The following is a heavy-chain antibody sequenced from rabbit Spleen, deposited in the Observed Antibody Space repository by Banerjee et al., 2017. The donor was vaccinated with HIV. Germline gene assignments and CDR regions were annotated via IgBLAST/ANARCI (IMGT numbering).Heavy chain of an antibody. CDR2: IYTTSGSA. CDR3: ARDIYGGSGWYGNGMNL. V-gene: IGHV1S40*01. D-gene: IGHD4-2*01. J-gene: IGHJ3*01. CDR1: GFSFSSSYW. Sequence: QSLEESGGDLVKPGASLTLTCTASGFSFSSSYWMCWVRQAPGKGLELIACIYTTSGSAAYATWAKGRFTISKASSTTVTLQMTSLTAADTATYFCARDIYGGSGWYGNGMNLWGQGTLVTVS.